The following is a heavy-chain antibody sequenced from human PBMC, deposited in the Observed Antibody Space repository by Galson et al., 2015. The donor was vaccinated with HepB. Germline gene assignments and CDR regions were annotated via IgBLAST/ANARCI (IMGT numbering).Heavy chain of an antibody. D-gene: IGHD4-23*01. V-gene: IGHV5-51*01. CDR3: ARQRRVVTRVGAFDD. CDR2: IYPGDSDT. CDR1: GYSFTNYW. J-gene: IGHJ3*01. Sequence: QSGAEVKKPGESLKISCKGSGYSFTNYWVGWVRQMPGKGLEWMGIIYPGDSDTRYSPSFQGQVTISADKSISTAYLQWGSLRASDTAIYYCARQRRVVTRVGAFDDWGGGRTVVVSS.